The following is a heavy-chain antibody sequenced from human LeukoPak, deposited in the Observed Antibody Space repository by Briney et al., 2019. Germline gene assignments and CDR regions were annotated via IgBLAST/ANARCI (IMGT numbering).Heavy chain of an antibody. D-gene: IGHD5-24*01. CDR3: ATDGVWSGYRYYYYGMDV. CDR1: GYTLTELS. CDR2: FDPEDGET. V-gene: IGHV1-24*01. J-gene: IGHJ6*02. Sequence: ASVKVSCKVSGYTLTELSMHWVRQAPGKGLAWMGGFDPEDGETIYAQKFQGRVTMTEDTSTDTAYMELSSLRSEDTAVYYCATDGVWSGYRYYYYGMDVWGQGTTVTVSS.